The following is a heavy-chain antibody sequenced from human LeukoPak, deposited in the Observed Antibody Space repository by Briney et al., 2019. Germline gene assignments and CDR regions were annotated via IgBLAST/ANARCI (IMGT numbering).Heavy chain of an antibody. J-gene: IGHJ4*02. CDR1: GGSFSGYY. CDR2: INHSGST. D-gene: IGHD3-3*01. Sequence: SETLSLTCAVYGGSFSGYYWSWIRQPPGKGLEWIGEINHSGSTNYNPSLKSRVTISVDTSKNQLSLKLSSVTAADTAVYYCATRLRSALDYWGQGTLVTVSS. CDR3: ATRLRSALDY. V-gene: IGHV4-34*01.